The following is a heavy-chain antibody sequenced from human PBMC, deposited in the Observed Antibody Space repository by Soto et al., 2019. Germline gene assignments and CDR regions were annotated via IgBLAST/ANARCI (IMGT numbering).Heavy chain of an antibody. Sequence: SQTLSLTCAISGDSVSGNSPAWNWIRQSPSRGLEWLGRTFYRSKWYYNYAVSVESRITLSPDTSKNQFSLQLNSVTPEDTAVYYCARGLAETGEGGMDVWGQGTTVTVSS. CDR2: TFYRSKWYY. CDR3: ARGLAETGEGGMDV. CDR1: GDSVSGNSPA. V-gene: IGHV6-1*01. D-gene: IGHD7-27*01. J-gene: IGHJ6*02.